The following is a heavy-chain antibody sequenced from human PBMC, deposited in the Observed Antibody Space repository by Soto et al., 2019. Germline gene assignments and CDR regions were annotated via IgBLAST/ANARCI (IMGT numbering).Heavy chain of an antibody. J-gene: IGHJ4*02. Sequence: QITLKESGPTLVKPTQTLTLTCTFSGFSLSTSGVGVGWIRQPPGKALEWLALIYWDDDKRYSPSLKSRLTITKDTTKNQVVLTMTNMDPVDTATYYCAQSTDCTNTTCPTGFDYWGQGTLVTVSS. CDR2: IYWDDDK. D-gene: IGHD2-8*01. CDR1: GFSLSTSGVG. V-gene: IGHV2-5*02. CDR3: AQSTDCTNTTCPTGFDY.